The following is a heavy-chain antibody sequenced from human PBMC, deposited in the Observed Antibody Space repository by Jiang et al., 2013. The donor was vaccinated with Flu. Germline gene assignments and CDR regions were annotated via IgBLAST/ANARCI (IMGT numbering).Heavy chain of an antibody. Sequence: VQLVESGGGVVQPGRSLRLSCAASGFTFSSYGMHWVRQAPGKGLEWVAVISYDGSNKYYADSVKGRFTISRDNSKNTLYLQMNSLRAEDTAVYYCAKDHSELELPPPFDYWAREPGHRLL. D-gene: IGHD1-7*01. CDR1: GFTFSSYG. CDR3: AKDHSELELPPPFDY. V-gene: IGHV3-30*18. CDR2: ISYDGSNK. J-gene: IGHJ4*02.